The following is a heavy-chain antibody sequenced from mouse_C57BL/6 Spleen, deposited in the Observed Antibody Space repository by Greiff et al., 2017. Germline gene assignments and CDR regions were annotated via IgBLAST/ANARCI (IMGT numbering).Heavy chain of an antibody. D-gene: IGHD2-4*01. V-gene: IGHV1-69*01. CDR2: IDPSDSYT. Sequence: QVQLQQPGAELVMPGASVKLSCKASGYTFTSYWMHWVKQRPGQGLEWIGEIDPSDSYTNYNQKFKGKSTVTVDKSSSTAYMQLSSLTSEDSAVYYCARGGLRGAWFAYWGQGTLVTVSA. J-gene: IGHJ3*01. CDR1: GYTFTSYW. CDR3: ARGGLRGAWFAY.